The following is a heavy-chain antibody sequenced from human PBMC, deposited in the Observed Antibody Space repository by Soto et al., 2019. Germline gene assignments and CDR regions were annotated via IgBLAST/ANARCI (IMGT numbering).Heavy chain of an antibody. CDR3: ARANWYSEY. Sequence: QVQLQESGPGLVKPSEPLSPTCPVPVGPINNTYWAWIRQPPGKELEWLGYVYYNGITNYNPSLKSRVTMSVDTSKNQVSLNLTSLTAADTATYYCARANWYSEYWGQGIPVTVSS. D-gene: IGHD7-27*01. J-gene: IGHJ4*02. CDR1: VGPINNTY. CDR2: VYYNGIT. V-gene: IGHV4-59*13.